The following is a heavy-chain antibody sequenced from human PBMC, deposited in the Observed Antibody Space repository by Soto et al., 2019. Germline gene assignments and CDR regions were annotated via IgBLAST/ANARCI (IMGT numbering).Heavy chain of an antibody. V-gene: IGHV3-7*01. Sequence: GGSLRLSCTASGFTFSDSWMTWVRQAPGKGLEWVARIKPDESEKKYADSVKGRFSISRDNAKNSMYLQMDSLRGEDTAVYYCVRGGSNYASWGQGTLVTVSS. CDR1: GFTFSDSW. J-gene: IGHJ5*02. CDR3: VRGGSNYAS. D-gene: IGHD4-4*01. CDR2: IKPDESEK.